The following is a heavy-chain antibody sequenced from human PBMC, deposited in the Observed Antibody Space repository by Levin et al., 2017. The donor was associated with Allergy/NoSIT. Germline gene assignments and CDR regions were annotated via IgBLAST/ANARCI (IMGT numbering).Heavy chain of an antibody. CDR1: GFSFHLYN. CDR2: IGSSISTI. Sequence: LSLTCAASGFSFHLYNMNWVRQAPGKGLEWVSFIGSSISTIHYADSVKGRFTISRDNAKSSLFLQMNSLRVEDTAVYYCATTVGSANVFDYWGQGTLVTVSP. J-gene: IGHJ4*02. CDR3: ATTVGSANVFDY. D-gene: IGHD4-23*01. V-gene: IGHV3-48*01.